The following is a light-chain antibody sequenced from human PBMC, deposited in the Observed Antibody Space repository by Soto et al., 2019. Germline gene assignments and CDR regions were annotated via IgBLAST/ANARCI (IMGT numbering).Light chain of an antibody. Sequence: DIVMTQSPDSLAVSLGERATINCKSSQSVLYSSNNKNYLAWYQQKPGQPPKLLIYWASTRESGVPDPFSGCGSGTDFTLTISSLQAEDVAVYYCQQYYSTPRTFGLGTKVDIK. CDR3: QQYYSTPRT. CDR2: WAS. V-gene: IGKV4-1*01. CDR1: QSVLYSSNNKNY. J-gene: IGKJ1*01.